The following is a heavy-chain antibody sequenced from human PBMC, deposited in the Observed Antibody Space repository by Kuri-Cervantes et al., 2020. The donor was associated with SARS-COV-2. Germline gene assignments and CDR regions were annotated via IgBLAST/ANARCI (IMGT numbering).Heavy chain of an antibody. CDR1: GYIFTSYG. Sequence: ASVKVSCKASGYIFTSYGISWVRQAPGQGLEWMGWISAYNGYTNYAQKLQGRVNMTTDTSTSTAYMDLRSLRSDDTAVYYCAAGWEDYDFWSGYYVFDYWGQGTLVTVSS. V-gene: IGHV1-18*01. J-gene: IGHJ4*02. CDR3: AAGWEDYDFWSGYYVFDY. D-gene: IGHD3-3*01. CDR2: ISAYNGYT.